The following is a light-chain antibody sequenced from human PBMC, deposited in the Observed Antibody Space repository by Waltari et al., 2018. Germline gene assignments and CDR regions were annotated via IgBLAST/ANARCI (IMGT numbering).Light chain of an antibody. CDR1: QSIDSW. Sequence: DIQMTQSPSTLSASVGDRVTITCRASQSIDSWLAWYQQKPGKAPKLLIYDASSLERGVPSRFSGSGSGTEFTLTISSLQAEDVAVYYCQQYYNTPLTFGGGTKVEIK. V-gene: IGKV1-5*01. CDR3: QQYYNTPLT. CDR2: DAS. J-gene: IGKJ4*01.